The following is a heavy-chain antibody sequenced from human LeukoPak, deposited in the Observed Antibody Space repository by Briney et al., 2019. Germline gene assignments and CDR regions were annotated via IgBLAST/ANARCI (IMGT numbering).Heavy chain of an antibody. D-gene: IGHD5-18*01. CDR3: ARSPTHVDTAMVY. V-gene: IGHV3-48*03. CDR1: GFTFSSYE. Sequence: PGGSLRLSCAASGFTFSSYEMNWVRQAPGRGLEWVSYISGSGVTMYYADSVKGRFTISRDDAKNSLYLQMNSLRAEDTAVYYCARSPTHVDTAMVYWGQGTLVTVSS. CDR2: ISGSGVTM. J-gene: IGHJ4*02.